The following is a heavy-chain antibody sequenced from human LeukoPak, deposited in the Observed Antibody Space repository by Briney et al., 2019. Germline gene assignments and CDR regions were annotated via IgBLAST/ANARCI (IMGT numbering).Heavy chain of an antibody. CDR2: ISYDGSNK. D-gene: IGHD6-13*01. J-gene: IGHJ3*02. CDR1: GFTFSSYA. V-gene: IGHV3-30*04. Sequence: PGRSLRLSCAASGFTFSSYAMHWVRQAPGKGLEWVAVISYDGSNKYYADSVKGRFTISRDNSKNTLYLQMNSLRAEDTAVYYCAKPLEGDSSSWYNAFDIWGQGTMVTVSS. CDR3: AKPLEGDSSSWYNAFDI.